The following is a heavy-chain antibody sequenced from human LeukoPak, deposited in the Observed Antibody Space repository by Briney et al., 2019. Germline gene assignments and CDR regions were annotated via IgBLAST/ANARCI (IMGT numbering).Heavy chain of an antibody. CDR1: GGSISSGSYN. V-gene: IGHV4-39*07. Sequence: PSETPSLTCIVSGGSISSGSYNWAWIRQPPGKGLGWIGSIFYRGSTYYNPSLKSRVTISIDRSKNQFSLKLSSLTAADTALYFCARDRRVGDWTFDYWGQGTLVTVSS. J-gene: IGHJ4*02. D-gene: IGHD1-26*01. CDR3: ARDRRVGDWTFDY. CDR2: IFYRGST.